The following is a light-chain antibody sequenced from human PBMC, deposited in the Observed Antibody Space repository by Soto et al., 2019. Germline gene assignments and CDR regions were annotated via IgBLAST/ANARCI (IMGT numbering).Light chain of an antibody. J-gene: IGKJ1*01. CDR3: QQYSTFPRT. V-gene: IGKV1-5*01. CDR1: QSISSW. Sequence: EILMTQSPATLSVSPGEGLTLSCRASQSISSWLAWYQQKPGKPPKLLMYDASSLESGVPPRFSGSGSGTDFTLSISSLQPEDFATFYCQQYSTFPRTFGQGTKVDIK. CDR2: DAS.